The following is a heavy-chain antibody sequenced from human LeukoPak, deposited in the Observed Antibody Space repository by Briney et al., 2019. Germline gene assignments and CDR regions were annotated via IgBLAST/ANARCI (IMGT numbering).Heavy chain of an antibody. J-gene: IGHJ6*02. V-gene: IGHV1-69*13. D-gene: IGHD3-10*01. CDR2: IIPLFGTA. CDR1: GGTFTNYA. Sequence: SVKVSCKASGGTFTNYAFNWVRQAPGQGLEWMGGIIPLFGTANYAQKFQDRLIITADESTSTAYMELSSLRSEDTAVYYCAKDPYEFYGFGGLGGMDVWGQGTTVTVSS. CDR3: AKDPYEFYGFGGLGGMDV.